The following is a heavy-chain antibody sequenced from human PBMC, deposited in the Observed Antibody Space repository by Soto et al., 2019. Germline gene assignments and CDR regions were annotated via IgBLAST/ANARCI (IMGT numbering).Heavy chain of an antibody. CDR3: STIFPYGDPEY. CDR1: GFTFSSYA. J-gene: IGHJ4*02. CDR2: LSVSGDSR. D-gene: IGHD2-21*02. V-gene: IGHV3-23*01. Sequence: EVQLLESGGGLVQPGGSLRLSCATSGFTFSSYAMSWVRQAPVKGLGWVSGLSVSGDSRYDADSVKGRFTISRDNSTSTRYLQTNSLRAEHTAVYSCSTIFPYGDPEYWGQGVLVTVSS.